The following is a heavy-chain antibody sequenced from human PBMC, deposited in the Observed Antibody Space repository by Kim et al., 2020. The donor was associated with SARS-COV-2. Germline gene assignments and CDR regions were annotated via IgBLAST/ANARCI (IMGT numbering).Heavy chain of an antibody. D-gene: IGHD3-9*01. CDR2: IYYSGST. CDR3: ARWERYFDWSPDY. J-gene: IGHJ4*02. V-gene: IGHV4-31*03. Sequence: SETLSLTCTVSGGSISSGGYYWSWIRQHPGKGLEWIGYIYYSGSTYYNPSLKSRVTISVDTSKNQFSLKLSSVTAADTAVYYCARWERYFDWSPDYWGQGTLVTVSS. CDR1: GGSISSGGYY.